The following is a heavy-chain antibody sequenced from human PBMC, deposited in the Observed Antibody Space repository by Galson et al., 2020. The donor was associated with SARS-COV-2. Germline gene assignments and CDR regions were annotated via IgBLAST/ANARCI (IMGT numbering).Heavy chain of an antibody. J-gene: IGHJ4*02. D-gene: IGHD2-8*01. Sequence: GGSLRLSCAASGFTFRNYWMSWVRQAPGKGLEWVAILNQDEGHKNYVDSVTGRFTISRDNAKNSVYLEMNSLRDEDTAVYYCGRSVRDLDYWGQGTLVTVSS. CDR1: GFTFRNYW. CDR2: LNQDEGHK. V-gene: IGHV3-7*02. CDR3: GRSVRDLDY.